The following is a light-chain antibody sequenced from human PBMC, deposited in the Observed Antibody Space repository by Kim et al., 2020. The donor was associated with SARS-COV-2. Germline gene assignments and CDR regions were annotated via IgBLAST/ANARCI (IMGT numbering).Light chain of an antibody. CDR1: SLRSYY. CDR3: NSRDSSGNHLV. J-gene: IGLJ2*01. V-gene: IGLV3-19*01. Sequence: LGQTVRVTCQGDSLRSYYASWYQQKPGQAPVLVIYGKNNRPSGIPDRFSGSSSGNTASLTITGAQAEDEADYYCNSRDSSGNHLVFGGGTQLTVL. CDR2: GKN.